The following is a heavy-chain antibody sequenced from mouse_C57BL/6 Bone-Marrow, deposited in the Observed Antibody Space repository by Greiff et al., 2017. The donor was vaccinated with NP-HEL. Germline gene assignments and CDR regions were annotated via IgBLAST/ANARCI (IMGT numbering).Heavy chain of an antibody. CDR2: ISNGGGST. V-gene: IGHV5-12*01. D-gene: IGHD2-5*01. CDR1: GFTFSDYY. CDR3: ARRTYSNYVRAMDY. J-gene: IGHJ4*01. Sequence: EVKLQESGGGLVQPGGSLKLSCAASGFTFSDYYMYWVRQTPEKRLEWVAYISNGGGSTYYPDTVKGRFTISRDNAKNTLYLQMSRLKSEDTAMYYCARRTYSNYVRAMDYWGQGTSVTVSS.